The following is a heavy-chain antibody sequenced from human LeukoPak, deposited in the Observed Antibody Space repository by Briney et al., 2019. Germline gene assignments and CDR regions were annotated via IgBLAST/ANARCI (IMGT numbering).Heavy chain of an antibody. D-gene: IGHD3-22*01. J-gene: IGHJ5*02. Sequence: GASVKVSCKASGYTFTSYYMHWVRQAPGQGLEWMGIINPNSGGTNYAQKFQGRVTMTRDTSISTAYMELSRLRSDDTAVYYCARDQDRAYDSSGYWGPPEGFDPWGQGTLVTVSS. CDR2: INPNSGGT. V-gene: IGHV1-2*02. CDR1: GYTFTSYY. CDR3: ARDQDRAYDSSGYWGPPEGFDP.